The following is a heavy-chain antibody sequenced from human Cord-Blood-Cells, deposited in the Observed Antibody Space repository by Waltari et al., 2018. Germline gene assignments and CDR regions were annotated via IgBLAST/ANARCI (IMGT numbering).Heavy chain of an antibody. CDR3: ARAGVVLYSSSFDY. CDR2: IIPIFGTA. D-gene: IGHD6-13*01. Sequence: QVQLVQSGAEVKKPGSSVKVSCKASGGTFSSYAISWVRQAPGQGLEWMGGIIPIFGTANYAQEFQGRVTITADESKSTGYMELSSLRSEDTAVYYCARAGVVLYSSSFDYWGQGTLVTVSS. CDR1: GGTFSSYA. V-gene: IGHV1-69*01. J-gene: IGHJ4*02.